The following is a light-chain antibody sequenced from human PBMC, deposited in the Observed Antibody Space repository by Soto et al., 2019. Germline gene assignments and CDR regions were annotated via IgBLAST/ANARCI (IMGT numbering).Light chain of an antibody. J-gene: IGKJ2*01. V-gene: IGKV1-39*01. CDR3: QESYSKPYT. CDR1: QSISNS. CDR2: AAS. Sequence: DIQMTQSPSSLSASVGDRVTITCRASQSISNSLNWYQQKPGKAPKLLIFAASSLQSGVPSRFSGSGSGTDFSLTISSLQPEDFAAYYCQESYSKPYTFGRGTKLEIK.